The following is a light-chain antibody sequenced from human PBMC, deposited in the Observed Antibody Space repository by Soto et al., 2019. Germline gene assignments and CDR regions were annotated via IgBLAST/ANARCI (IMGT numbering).Light chain of an antibody. CDR3: SSYTSSSTLV. V-gene: IGLV2-14*01. CDR1: SIDIAPYNY. Sequence: QSVLTQPASVSGSPGQSLTISCTGTSIDIAPYNYVSWYQQHPGKAPKLIIYEVSYRPSGISNRFSGSKSGNTASLTISGLQAGDQADYYCSSYTSSSTLVFGTGTKVTVL. J-gene: IGLJ1*01. CDR2: EVS.